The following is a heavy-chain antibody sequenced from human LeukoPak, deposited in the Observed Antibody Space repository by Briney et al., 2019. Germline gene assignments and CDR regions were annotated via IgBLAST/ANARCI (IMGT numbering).Heavy chain of an antibody. CDR1: GYTFTSYD. D-gene: IGHD1-26*01. J-gene: IGHJ4*02. CDR2: MNPNSGNT. CDR3: ARDKTLIVGATDY. Sequence: ASVKVSCKASGYTFTSYDINWVRQATGQGLEWMGWMNPNSGNTGYAQKFQGRVTMTRNTSISTAYMELSSLRSEDTAVYYCARDKTLIVGATDYWGQGTLVTVSS. V-gene: IGHV1-8*01.